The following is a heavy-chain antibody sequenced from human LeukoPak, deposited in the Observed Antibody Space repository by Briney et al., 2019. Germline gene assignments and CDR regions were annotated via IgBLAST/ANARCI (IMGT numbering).Heavy chain of an antibody. CDR2: IRYDGSNK. J-gene: IGHJ3*02. CDR3: ARVMTRYYYDSSGYYYVVSGAFDI. V-gene: IGHV3-30*02. D-gene: IGHD3-22*01. Sequence: GGSLRLSCAASGFTFSSYEMNWVRQAPGKGLEWVAFIRYDGSNKYYADSVKGRFTISRDNSKNTLYLQMNSLRAEDTAVYYCARVMTRYYYDSSGYYYVVSGAFDIWGQGTMVTVSS. CDR1: GFTFSSYE.